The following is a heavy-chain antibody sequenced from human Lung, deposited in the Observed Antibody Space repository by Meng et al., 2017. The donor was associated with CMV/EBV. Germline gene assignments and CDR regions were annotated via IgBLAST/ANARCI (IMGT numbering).Heavy chain of an antibody. J-gene: IGHJ6*02. CDR1: GGSTSSYY. V-gene: IGHV4-59*01. D-gene: IGHD5-18*01. CDR2: IYYSGST. Sequence: SETLSLTCTVSGGSTSSYYWSWIRQPPGKGLEWIGYIYYSGSTNYNPSLKSRVTISVDTSKNQFSLKLSSVTAADTAVYYCARGARRLNSPYHYYYGMDVWGQGTTVTVSS. CDR3: ARGARRLNSPYHYYYGMDV.